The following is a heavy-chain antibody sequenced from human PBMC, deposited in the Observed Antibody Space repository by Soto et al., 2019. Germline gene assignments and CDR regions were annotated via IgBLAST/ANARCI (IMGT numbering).Heavy chain of an antibody. CDR3: ARLTRGVYDLDRLWEKFDY. CDR1: GFSLSSIGMG. V-gene: IGHV2-5*02. Sequence: QITVKESGLPLVKPTETLTLTCTFSGFSLSSIGMGVGWIRQPPGKALEWLTLIYWDDDKRYSPSLSSRLTITTXPXKHXVDLTMTNMDPVDTATYYCARLTRGVYDLDRLWEKFDYWGQGALGTVS. D-gene: IGHD5-12*01. J-gene: IGHJ4*02. CDR2: IYWDDDK.